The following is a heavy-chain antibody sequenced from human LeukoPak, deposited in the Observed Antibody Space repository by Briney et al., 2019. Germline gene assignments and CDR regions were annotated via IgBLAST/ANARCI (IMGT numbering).Heavy chain of an antibody. CDR3: ARDRGWLAAAGRFDY. Sequence: GGSLRLSCAASGFTFDDYGMSWVRQAPGKGLEWVSGINWNGGSTGYADSVKGRFTISRDNAKNSLYLQMNSLRAEDTALYYCARDRGWLAAAGRFDYWGQGTLVTVSS. D-gene: IGHD6-13*01. V-gene: IGHV3-20*04. J-gene: IGHJ4*02. CDR1: GFTFDDYG. CDR2: INWNGGST.